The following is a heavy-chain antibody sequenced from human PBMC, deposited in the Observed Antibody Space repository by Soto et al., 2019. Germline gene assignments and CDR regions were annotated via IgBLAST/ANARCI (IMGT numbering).Heavy chain of an antibody. D-gene: IGHD2-21*01. Sequence: VQLVQSGAEVKKPGASVKVSCKASGYTFASYGISWVRQAPGQGLEWMGWISAHNGNTNYAQKLQGRVTVTTDTATSKAYMELRSVRSDDTAVYYCARDRSGQVVRWRQDAFDIWGQGTTVTLSS. J-gene: IGHJ3*02. CDR1: GYTFASYG. V-gene: IGHV1-18*01. CDR2: ISAHNGNT. CDR3: ARDRSGQVVRWRQDAFDI.